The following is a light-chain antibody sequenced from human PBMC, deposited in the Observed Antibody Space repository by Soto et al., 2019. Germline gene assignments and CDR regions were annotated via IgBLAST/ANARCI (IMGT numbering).Light chain of an antibody. V-gene: IGKV1-5*03. CDR1: QSISSW. Sequence: DIQMTQSPSTLSASVGDRVTITCRASQSISSWLAWYQQKPGKAPKLLIYKASSLESEVPSRFSGSGSGTEFTLTISSLQPDDFATYYCQQYNSYWTFCQGTKVEIK. CDR2: KAS. J-gene: IGKJ1*01. CDR3: QQYNSYWT.